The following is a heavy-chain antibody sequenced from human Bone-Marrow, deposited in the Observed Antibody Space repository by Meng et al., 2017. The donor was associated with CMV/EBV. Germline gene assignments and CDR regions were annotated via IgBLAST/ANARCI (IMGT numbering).Heavy chain of an antibody. V-gene: IGHV3-21*01. CDR3: ASALRAGYSYARGEGDD. CDR1: GFTFSSYS. Sequence: GESLKISCAASGFTFSSYSMNWVRQAPGKGLEWVSSISSSSSYIYYADSVKGRFTISRDNARNSLYLQMNSLRAEDTAVYYCASALRAGYSYARGEGDDWGQGTLVTVSS. D-gene: IGHD5-18*01. J-gene: IGHJ4*02. CDR2: ISSSSSYI.